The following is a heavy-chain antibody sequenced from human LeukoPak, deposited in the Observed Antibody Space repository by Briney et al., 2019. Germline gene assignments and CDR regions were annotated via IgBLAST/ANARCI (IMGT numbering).Heavy chain of an antibody. Sequence: GGSLRLSCAASGFXFSSFWISWVRQAPGKGLEWVANIKQDGSETNYVDSVKGRFTISRDNAENSLYLQMNSLRAEDTAVYYCARAYYDSGTYYKSPLAYWGQGTLVTVSS. D-gene: IGHD3-10*01. CDR3: ARAYYDSGTYYKSPLAY. CDR2: IKQDGSET. V-gene: IGHV3-7*05. J-gene: IGHJ4*02. CDR1: GFXFSSFW.